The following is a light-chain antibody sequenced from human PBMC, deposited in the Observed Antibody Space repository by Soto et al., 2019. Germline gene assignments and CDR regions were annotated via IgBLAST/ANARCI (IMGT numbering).Light chain of an antibody. J-gene: IGKJ2*01. CDR1: QTISSW. CDR3: QQYNSPYT. CDR2: KAS. Sequence: DIQMTQSPSTLSASVGDRVTITCRASQTISSWLAWYQQKPGKAPKLLIYKASSLESGVPLRFSGSGSGTEFTLTISSLQPDDFATYYCQQYNSPYTFGQGTKLEIK. V-gene: IGKV1-5*03.